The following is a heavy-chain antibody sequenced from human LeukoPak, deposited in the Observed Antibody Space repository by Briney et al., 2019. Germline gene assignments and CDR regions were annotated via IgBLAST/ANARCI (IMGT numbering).Heavy chain of an antibody. J-gene: IGHJ4*02. CDR3: ARSVVISLTDYFDY. V-gene: IGHV3-53*01. CDR2: IYSDGNP. CDR1: GFIFSDYY. Sequence: GSLRLSCAASGFIFSDYYMSWVRQAPGKGLEWLAIIYSDGNPYYADSLKGRFAISRDTSRNTIYLQMNSLRAEDTAVYYCARSVVISLTDYFDYWGQGTLVTVSS. D-gene: IGHD2-21*01.